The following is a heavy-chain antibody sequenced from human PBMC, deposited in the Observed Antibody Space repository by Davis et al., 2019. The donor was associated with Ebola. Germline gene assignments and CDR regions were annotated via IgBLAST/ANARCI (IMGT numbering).Heavy chain of an antibody. D-gene: IGHD1-26*01. CDR1: GFTFSNYW. CDR2: INTDGSAA. J-gene: IGHJ4*02. CDR3: ARASTWEMLDY. V-gene: IGHV3-74*01. Sequence: GESLKLSCAVSGFTFSNYWLHWVRQAPATGPVWVSRINTDGSAATYADSAKGRFTISRDNAKNTMYLQMNSLRADDTAVYYCARASTWEMLDYWGQGTPVTVSS.